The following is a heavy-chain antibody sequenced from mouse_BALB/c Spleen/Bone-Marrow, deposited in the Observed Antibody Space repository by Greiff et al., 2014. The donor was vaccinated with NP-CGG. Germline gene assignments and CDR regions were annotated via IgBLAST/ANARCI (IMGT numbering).Heavy chain of an antibody. CDR3: AREDYGYAMDY. V-gene: IGHV1-69*02. Sequence: VQLQQSGAELVRPGASVKLSCKASGYTFTSYWMNWVKQRPEQGLEWIGRIDPYDTETHYNQKFRDKATLTLDKSSGTAYTQLSSLTSEDSAVYYCAREDYGYAMDYWGQGTSVTVSS. J-gene: IGHJ4*01. D-gene: IGHD1-1*01. CDR1: GYTFTSYW. CDR2: IDPYDTET.